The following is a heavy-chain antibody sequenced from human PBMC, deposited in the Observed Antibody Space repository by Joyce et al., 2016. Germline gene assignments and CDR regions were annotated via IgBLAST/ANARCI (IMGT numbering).Heavy chain of an antibody. J-gene: IGHJ4*02. D-gene: IGHD6-13*01. CDR3: ARALGWDSNSCHDY. V-gene: IGHV3-30*03. Sequence: QVQLVESGGGVVQPGRSLRLSCAASGFTFSNYGMHWVRQAPGKGWELVAVISYDGSNKYYVDSVKGRFTISRDNSKNTLYLQMNSLRPEDTAVYYCARALGWDSNSCHDYWGQGTLVTVSS. CDR2: ISYDGSNK. CDR1: GFTFSNYG.